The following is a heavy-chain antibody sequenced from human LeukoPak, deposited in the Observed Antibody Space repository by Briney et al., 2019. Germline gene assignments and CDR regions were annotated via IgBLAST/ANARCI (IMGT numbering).Heavy chain of an antibody. CDR1: GFIFSRYT. D-gene: IGHD6-13*01. CDR3: TRDEDEELVRDY. V-gene: IGHV3-21*01. Sequence: GGSLRLSCAASGFIFSRYTMNWVRQAPGKGLEWVSSTSSTSTYIYYADSVKGRFTVSRDNAKKSLYLQMNSLRADDTAVYYCTRDEDEELVRDYWGQGTLVTVSS. J-gene: IGHJ4*02. CDR2: TSSTSTYI.